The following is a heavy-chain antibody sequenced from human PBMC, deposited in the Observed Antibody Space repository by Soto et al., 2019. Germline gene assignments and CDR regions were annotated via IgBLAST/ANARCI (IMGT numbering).Heavy chain of an antibody. CDR1: GFTFSSYG. D-gene: IGHD2-2*02. CDR3: ARDSQYGYCSSTSCYNFDY. CDR2: IWYDGSNK. V-gene: IGHV3-33*01. J-gene: IGHJ4*02. Sequence: QVQLVESGGGVVQPGRSLRLSCAASGFTFSSYGMHWVRQAPGKGLEWVAVIWYDGSNKYYADSVKGRFTISRDNSKNXLXXQMNSLRAEDTAVYYCARDSQYGYCSSTSCYNFDYWGQGTLVTVSS.